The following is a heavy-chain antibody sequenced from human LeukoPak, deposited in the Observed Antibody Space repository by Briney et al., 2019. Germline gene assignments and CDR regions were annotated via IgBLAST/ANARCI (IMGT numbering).Heavy chain of an antibody. CDR2: IIPSLGTA. CDR1: GGTFSSYA. CDR3: ARDRIAVAGRKYYYYMDV. D-gene: IGHD6-19*01. V-gene: IGHV1-69*06. J-gene: IGHJ6*03. Sequence: ASVKVSCKASGGTFSSYAISWVRQAPGQGLEWMGGIIPSLGTANYAQKFKGRVTITADKSTSTAYMELSSLRSEDTAVYYCARDRIAVAGRKYYYYMDVWDKGTTVTVSS.